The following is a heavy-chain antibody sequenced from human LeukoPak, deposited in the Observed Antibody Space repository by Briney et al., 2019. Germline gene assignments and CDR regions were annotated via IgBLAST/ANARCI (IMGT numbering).Heavy chain of an antibody. D-gene: IGHD3-22*01. CDR1: GGSISSYY. V-gene: IGHV4-59*01. CDR2: IYYSGST. Sequence: PSETLSLTCTVSGGSISSYYWSWIRQPPGKGLELIGYIYYSGSTNYNPSLKSRVTISVDTSKNQFSLKLSSVTAADTAVYYCARDYYDSSGYYFNWFDPWGQGTLVTVSS. J-gene: IGHJ5*02. CDR3: ARDYYDSSGYYFNWFDP.